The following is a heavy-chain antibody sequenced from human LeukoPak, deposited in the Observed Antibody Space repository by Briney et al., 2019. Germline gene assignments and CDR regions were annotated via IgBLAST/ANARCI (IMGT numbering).Heavy chain of an antibody. CDR1: GGSISSSSYY. Sequence: SVTLSLTCTVSGGSISSSSYYWGWIRQPPGKGLEWIGEINHSGSTNYNPSLKSRVTISVDTSKNQFSLKLSSVTAADTAVYYCARGVNDYVWGSYRHPTVLDYWGQGTLVTVSS. CDR2: INHSGST. V-gene: IGHV4-39*07. J-gene: IGHJ4*02. D-gene: IGHD3-16*02. CDR3: ARGVNDYVWGSYRHPTVLDY.